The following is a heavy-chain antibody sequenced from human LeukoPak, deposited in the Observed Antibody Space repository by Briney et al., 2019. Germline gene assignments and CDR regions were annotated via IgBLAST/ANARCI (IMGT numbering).Heavy chain of an antibody. J-gene: IGHJ3*02. V-gene: IGHV1-46*01. CDR1: GYTFTSYY. D-gene: IGHD1-26*01. CDR2: INPSGGST. CDR3: ASPAPPGSYHFLRSDAFDI. Sequence: VASVKVSCKASGYTFTSYYMHWVRQAPGQGLEWMGIINPSGGSTSYAQKFQGRVTMTRDTSTSTVYMELSSLRSEDTAVYYCASPAPPGSYHFLRSDAFDIWGQGTMVTVSS.